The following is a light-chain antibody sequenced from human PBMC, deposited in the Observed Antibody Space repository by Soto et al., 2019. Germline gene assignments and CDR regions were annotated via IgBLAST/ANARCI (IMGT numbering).Light chain of an antibody. J-gene: IGKJ3*01. CDR1: QSVSSSY. V-gene: IGKV3-20*01. CDR3: QQYGSSLGFT. CDR2: GAS. Sequence: EIVLTPSPGTLSLSPGERATLSCRASQSVSSSYLAWYQQQPGQAPRLLIYGASSRATGIPDRFSGSGSGTDFTLTISRLEPEDFAVYYCQQYGSSLGFTFGPGTKVDLK.